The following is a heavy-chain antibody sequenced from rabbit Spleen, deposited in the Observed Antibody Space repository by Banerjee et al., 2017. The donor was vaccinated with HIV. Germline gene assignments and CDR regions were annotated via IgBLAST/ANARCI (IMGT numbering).Heavy chain of an antibody. D-gene: IGHD1-1*01. J-gene: IGHJ4*01. V-gene: IGHV1S45*01. CDR2: IGAGSGVT. Sequence: QEQLEESGGDLVKPEGSLTLTCTASGFSFSSGYYMSWVRQAPGKGLEWIGCIGAGSGVTFYASWAKGRFTISKTSSTTVTLQMTSLTAADTATYFCASGYSDVYFDLWGPGTLVTVS. CDR3: ASGYSDVYFDL. CDR1: GFSFSSGYY.